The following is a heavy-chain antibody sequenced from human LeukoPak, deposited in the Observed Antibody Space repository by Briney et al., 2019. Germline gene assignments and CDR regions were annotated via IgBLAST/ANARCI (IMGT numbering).Heavy chain of an antibody. CDR3: ARDGLYSDYYDSSGYYLPFGY. J-gene: IGHJ4*02. V-gene: IGHV1-18*01. CDR1: GYTFTSYG. D-gene: IGHD3-22*01. CDR2: ISAYNGNT. Sequence: ASVKVSCKASGYTFTSYGISWARQAPGQGLEWMGWISAYNGNTNYAQKLQGRVTMTTDTSTSTAYMELRSLRSDDTAVYYCARDGLYSDYYDSSGYYLPFGYWGQGTLVTVSS.